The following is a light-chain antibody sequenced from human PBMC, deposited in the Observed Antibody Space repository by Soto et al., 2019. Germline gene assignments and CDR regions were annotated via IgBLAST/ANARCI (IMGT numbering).Light chain of an antibody. Sequence: QSALTQPASVSGSPGQSITISCTGTISDVGGYNYVSWYQQHPGKAPKLMIYDVRNRPSGVSNRFSGSKSGNTASLTISGLHPEDEGDYYCSSYTSSGSIVVFGGGTKVTVL. V-gene: IGLV2-14*03. CDR3: SSYTSSGSIVV. J-gene: IGLJ2*01. CDR2: DVR. CDR1: ISDVGGYNY.